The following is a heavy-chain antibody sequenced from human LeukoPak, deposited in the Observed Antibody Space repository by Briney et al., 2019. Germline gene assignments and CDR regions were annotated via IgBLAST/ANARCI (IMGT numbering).Heavy chain of an antibody. Sequence: GGSPRLSCAASGFTFSNYWISWVRQAAGKGLEWVANIQEDGSGKYYVDSVRGRFTISRDNAKNSLYLQMSSLRVEDTAVYYCARSSPAIGVGLWGQGTLVTVSS. D-gene: IGHD3-3*01. CDR2: IQEDGSGK. CDR1: GFTFSNYW. CDR3: ARSSPAIGVGL. V-gene: IGHV3-7*03. J-gene: IGHJ4*02.